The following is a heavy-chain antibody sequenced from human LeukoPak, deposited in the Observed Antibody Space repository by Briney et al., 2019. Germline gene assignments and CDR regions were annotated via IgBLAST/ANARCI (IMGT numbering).Heavy chain of an antibody. V-gene: IGHV3-23*01. D-gene: IGHD3-22*01. CDR2: ISGSGGST. CDR3: ARSVYYYDSSGYYSDY. J-gene: IGHJ4*02. Sequence: SGGSLRLSCAASGFTFSSYAMSWVRQAPGKGLEWVSAISGSGGSTYCADSVKGRFTISRDNSKNTLYLQMNSLRAEDTAVYYCARSVYYYDSSGYYSDYWGQGTLVTVSS. CDR1: GFTFSSYA.